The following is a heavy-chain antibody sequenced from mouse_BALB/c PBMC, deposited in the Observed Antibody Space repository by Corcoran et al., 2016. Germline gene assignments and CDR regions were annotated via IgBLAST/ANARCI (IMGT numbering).Heavy chain of an antibody. CDR1: GYSITSGYY. CDR3: ARGLRYFDV. V-gene: IGHV3-6*02. D-gene: IGHD1-2*01. J-gene: IGHJ1*01. CDR2: ISYDGNN. Sequence: DVQLQESGPGLVKPSQSLSLTCSVTGYSITSGYYWNWIRQFPGNKLEWMGYISYDGNNNYNPSLKNRISITRDTSKNQFFLKLNSVTTEDTATYYCARGLRYFDVWGAGTTVTVSS.